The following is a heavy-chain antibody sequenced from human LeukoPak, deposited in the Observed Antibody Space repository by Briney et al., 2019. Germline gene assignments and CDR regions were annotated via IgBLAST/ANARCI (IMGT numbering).Heavy chain of an antibody. CDR3: ARFPGVSAMAYDY. J-gene: IGHJ4*02. Sequence: PSETLSLTCTVSGGSISSYYWSWIRQPPGKGLEWIGYIYYSGSTNYNPSLKSRVTISVDTSKNQFSLKLSSVTAADTAVYYCARFPGVSAMAYDYWGQGTLVTVSS. CDR2: IYYSGST. D-gene: IGHD5-18*01. CDR1: GGSISSYY. V-gene: IGHV4-59*12.